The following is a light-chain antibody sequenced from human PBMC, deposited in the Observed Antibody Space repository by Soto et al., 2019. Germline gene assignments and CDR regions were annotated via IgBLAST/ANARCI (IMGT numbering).Light chain of an antibody. CDR2: YDD. CDR1: SSNIGNNP. Sequence: QSVLTQPPSVSEAPRQRVTISCSGSSSNIGNNPVNWYQQVPGKAPKLLIYYDDMWYSGVSDRFSGSKSGTSASLAISGLQSEDEADYYCASWDDNLNGPVFGRGTKLTVL. J-gene: IGLJ2*01. V-gene: IGLV1-36*01. CDR3: ASWDDNLNGPV.